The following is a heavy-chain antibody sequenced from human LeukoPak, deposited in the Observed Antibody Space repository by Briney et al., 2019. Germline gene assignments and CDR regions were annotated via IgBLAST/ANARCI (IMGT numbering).Heavy chain of an antibody. V-gene: IGHV4-30-2*01. CDR1: GDSISSGGYS. CDR2: IYHSGST. Sequence: SSETLSLTCAVSGDSISSGGYSWSWIRQPPGKGLEWIGYIYHSGSTYYNPSFKSRVTISVDRSKNQFSLKLSSVTAADTAVYYCARDPSRYNSWYFDLWGRGALVTVSS. CDR3: ARDPSRYNSWYFDL. J-gene: IGHJ2*01. D-gene: IGHD1-1*01.